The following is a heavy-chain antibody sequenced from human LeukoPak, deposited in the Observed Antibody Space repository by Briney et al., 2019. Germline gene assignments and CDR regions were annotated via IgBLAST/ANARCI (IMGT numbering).Heavy chain of an antibody. J-gene: IGHJ4*02. D-gene: IGHD3-10*01. CDR2: IYPGDSDT. CDR3: ARQFRVWFRELSQYYFDY. CDR1: GYSFTSYW. V-gene: IGHV5-51*01. Sequence: GESLKISCKGSGYSFTSYWIGWVRQMPGKGLEWMGIIYPGDSDTRYSPSFQGQVTISADKSISTAYLQWSSLKASDTAMYYCARQFRVWFRELSQYYFDYWGQGTLVTVSS.